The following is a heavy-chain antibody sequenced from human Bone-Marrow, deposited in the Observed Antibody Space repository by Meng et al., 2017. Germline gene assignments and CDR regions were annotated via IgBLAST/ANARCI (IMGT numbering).Heavy chain of an antibody. D-gene: IGHD3-22*01. J-gene: IGHJ4*02. CDR3: ARLAYDSSGYWFDY. CDR2: INHSGST. Sequence: QGQLQQVGAGLLKPSETLSPPCAVYGGSFSGYYWSWIRQPPGKGLEWIGEINHSGSTNYNPSLKSRVTISVDTSKNQFSLKLSSVTAADTAVYYCARLAYDSSGYWFDYWGQGTLVTVSS. CDR1: GGSFSGYY. V-gene: IGHV4-34*01.